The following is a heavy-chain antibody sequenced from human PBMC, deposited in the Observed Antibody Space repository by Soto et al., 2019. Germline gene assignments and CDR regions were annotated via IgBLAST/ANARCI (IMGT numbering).Heavy chain of an antibody. CDR1: GFTFSSYA. CDR3: ASPSSGGVDY. D-gene: IGHD6-19*01. CDR2: ISGSGGST. Sequence: EVQLLESGGGLVQPGGSLRLACAASGFTFSSYAMSWVRQAPGKGLEWVSAISGSGGSTYYADSVKGRFTISRDNSKNTLYLQMNSLRAEDTAVYHCASPSSGGVDYWGQGTLVTVSS. J-gene: IGHJ4*02. V-gene: IGHV3-23*01.